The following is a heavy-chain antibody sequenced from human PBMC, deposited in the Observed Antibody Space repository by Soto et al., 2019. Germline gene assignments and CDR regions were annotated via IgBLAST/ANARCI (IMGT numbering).Heavy chain of an antibody. CDR2: IRSKANSYAT. CDR3: TGGGGGSW. D-gene: IGHD1-26*01. J-gene: IGHJ3*01. Sequence: EVQLVESGGGLVQPGGSLKLSCAASGFTFSGSAMHWVRQASGKGLEWVGRIRSKANSYATANAASVKGRFTISRDVSRNTAYLKMNSLKTEDTAVYYCTGGGGGSWWGQGTMVTVSS. CDR1: GFTFSGSA. V-gene: IGHV3-73*02.